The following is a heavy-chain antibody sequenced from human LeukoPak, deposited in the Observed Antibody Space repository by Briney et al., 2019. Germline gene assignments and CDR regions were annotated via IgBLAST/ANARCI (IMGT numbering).Heavy chain of an antibody. D-gene: IGHD5-12*01. J-gene: IGHJ6*02. CDR2: IQNSAIYRAKI. CDR1: GGSISSYY. CDR3: ARRGSTLYSAMDV. Sequence: SETLSLTCAVSGGSISSYYWTWIRQPPGKGLEWVGYIQNSAIYRAKIKSSPSLQSRVSLSIDTSKNQVSLTVTSVTAADTAVYYCARRGSTLYSAMDVWGPGTVVTVSS. V-gene: IGHV4-59*08.